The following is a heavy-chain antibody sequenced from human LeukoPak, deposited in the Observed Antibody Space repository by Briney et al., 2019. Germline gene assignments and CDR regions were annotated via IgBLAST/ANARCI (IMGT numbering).Heavy chain of an antibody. D-gene: IGHD3-9*01. J-gene: IGHJ5*02. Sequence: SGTLSLTCAVYGGSFSGYYWSWIRQPAGKGLEWIGRIYTSGSTNYNPSLKSRVTISVDTSKNQFSLKLSSVTAADTAVYYCARGEVLRYFGGNNWFDPWGQGTLVTVSS. CDR1: GGSFSGYY. CDR3: ARGEVLRYFGGNNWFDP. V-gene: IGHV4-59*10. CDR2: IYTSGST.